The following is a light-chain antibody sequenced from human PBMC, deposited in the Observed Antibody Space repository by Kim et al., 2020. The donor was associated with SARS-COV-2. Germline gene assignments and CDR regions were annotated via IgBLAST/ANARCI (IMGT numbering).Light chain of an antibody. J-gene: IGLJ2*01. Sequence: QSALTQPASVSGSPGQSITISCTGTSSDVGGYNYVSWYQQHPGKAPKLMIYDVSNRPSGVSNRFSGSKSGNTASLTISGLQAEDEADYYCSSYTSSSTPVVLGGGTQRTVL. CDR2: DVS. CDR1: SSDVGGYNY. V-gene: IGLV2-14*03. CDR3: SSYTSSSTPVV.